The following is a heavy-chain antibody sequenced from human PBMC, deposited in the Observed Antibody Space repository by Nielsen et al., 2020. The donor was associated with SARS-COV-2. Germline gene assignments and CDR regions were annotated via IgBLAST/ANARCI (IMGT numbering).Heavy chain of an antibody. J-gene: IGHJ4*02. CDR3: VRESSTYYIDY. CDR1: GFMVSDSY. Sequence: GESLKISCAASGFMVSDSYMSWIRQTPGQGLEWASSISSYSNYKQYADSVKGRFAISRDNAKSSLYLQMSSLRAEDTGVYYCVRESSTYYIDYWGQGILVTVSS. CDR2: ISSYSNYK. V-gene: IGHV3-11*06. D-gene: IGHD2-15*01.